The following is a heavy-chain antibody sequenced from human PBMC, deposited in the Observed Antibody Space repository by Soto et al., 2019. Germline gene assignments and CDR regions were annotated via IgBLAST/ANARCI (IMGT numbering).Heavy chain of an antibody. CDR1: GFSLSTTGVA. D-gene: IGHD4-17*01. V-gene: IGHV2-5*02. CDR2: VYRDDYK. Sequence: QIALKESGPTLVKPTQTLTLTCTFSGFSLSTTGVAVGWIRQPPGKALEWLALVYRDDYKRYSPSLKSRLTITKDTSKNQVVLTMPNMDPVDAATYYCALHLTAVFYFDYWGQGTLVTVSS. CDR3: ALHLTAVFYFDY. J-gene: IGHJ4*02.